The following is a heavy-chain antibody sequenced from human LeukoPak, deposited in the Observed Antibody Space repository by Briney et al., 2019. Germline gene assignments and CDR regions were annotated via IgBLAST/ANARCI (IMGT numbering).Heavy chain of an antibody. CDR3: TRERDIVATIAIYYFDY. CDR2: IRSKAYGGTT. J-gene: IGHJ4*02. D-gene: IGHD5-12*01. CDR1: GFTFGDYA. Sequence: GRSLRLPCTASGFTFGDYAMSWVRQAPGKGLEWVGFIRSKAYGGTTEYAASVKGRFTISRDDSKSIAYLQMNSLKTEDTAVYYCTRERDIVATIAIYYFDYWGQGTLVTVSS. V-gene: IGHV3-49*04.